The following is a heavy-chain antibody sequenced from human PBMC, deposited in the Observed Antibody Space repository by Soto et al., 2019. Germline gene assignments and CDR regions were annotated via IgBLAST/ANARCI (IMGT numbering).Heavy chain of an antibody. CDR1: GASIRSYY. CDR3: ARDQNGSPHFDY. J-gene: IGHJ4*02. Sequence: QVQLQESGPGLVKPSETLSLTCTVSGASIRSYYWSWIRQPPGKGLEWIGFIYYSGSTNYNPSLNRRVTISVDTSKNQFSPRVSSVTAADTAVYYCARDQNGSPHFDYWGQGTLVTVSS. CDR2: IYYSGST. D-gene: IGHD1-26*01. V-gene: IGHV4-59*01.